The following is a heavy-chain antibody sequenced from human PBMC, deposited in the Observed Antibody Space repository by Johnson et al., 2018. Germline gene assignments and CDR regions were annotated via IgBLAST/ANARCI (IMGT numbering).Heavy chain of an antibody. CDR3: ARGQGIAARVSYYYYGMDV. CDR2: IWYDGSNK. V-gene: IGHV3-33*01. Sequence: VQLVESGGGVVQPWRSLRLSCAASGFTFSSSGMHWVRQAPGKGLEWVAIIWYDGSNKDYADSVKGRFTISRDNSKNTLYLQMNSLRAEDTAVYYCARGQGIAARVSYYYYGMDVWGQGTTVTVSS. CDR1: GFTFSSSG. J-gene: IGHJ6*02. D-gene: IGHD6-6*01.